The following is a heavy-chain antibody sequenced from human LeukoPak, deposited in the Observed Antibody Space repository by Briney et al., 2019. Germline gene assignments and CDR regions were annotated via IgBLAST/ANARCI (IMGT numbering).Heavy chain of an antibody. V-gene: IGHV3-64D*06. CDR2: ISSNGGST. J-gene: IGHJ4*02. CDR1: GFTFSNYA. Sequence: GGSLRLSCSASGFTFSNYAMHWVRQAPGKGLEYVSAISSNGGSTYYADSVKGRITISRDNSKNTLYLQMSSLRAEDTAVYYCVKDRSCSGSSRYSCFDYWGQGTLVTVSS. D-gene: IGHD2-15*01. CDR3: VKDRSCSGSSRYSCFDY.